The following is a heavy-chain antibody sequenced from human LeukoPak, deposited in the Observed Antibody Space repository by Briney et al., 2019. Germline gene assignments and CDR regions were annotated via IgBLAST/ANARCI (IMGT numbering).Heavy chain of an antibody. CDR3: ARHRHGSGSYYWFDP. CDR2: INHSGST. D-gene: IGHD3-10*01. J-gene: IGHJ5*02. V-gene: IGHV4-34*01. CDR1: GFTFSSYW. Sequence: GSLRLSCAASGFTFSSYWMSWVRQPPGKGLEWIGEINHSGSTNYNPSLKSRVTISVDTSKNQFSLKLSSVTAADTAVYYCARHRHGSGSYYWFDPWGQGTLVTVSS.